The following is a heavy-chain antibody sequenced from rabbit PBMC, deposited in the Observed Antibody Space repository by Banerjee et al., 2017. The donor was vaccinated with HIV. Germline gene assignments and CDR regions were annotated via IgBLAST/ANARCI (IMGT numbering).Heavy chain of an antibody. J-gene: IGHJ4*01. CDR2: IYIGSSGTT. CDR1: GFSFSNTYY. CDR3: ARTYGFGSTAYFNL. D-gene: IGHD1-1*01. Sequence: QSLEESGGDLVKPGASLTLTCTASGFSFSNTYYIYWVRQAPGKGLEWIACIYIGSSGTTYYASWAKGRFTISKTSSTTVTLQMTSLTAADTATYFCARTYGFGSTAYFNLWGQGTLVTVS. V-gene: IGHV1S40*01.